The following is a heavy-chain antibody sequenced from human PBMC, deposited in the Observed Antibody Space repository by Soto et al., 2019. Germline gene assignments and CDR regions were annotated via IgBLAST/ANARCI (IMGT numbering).Heavy chain of an antibody. Sequence: QVQLQQSGPGLVKPSQTLSFICAISGDSVSTNSAAWNWIRQSPSRGLEWLGRTYYRSKWLSDFAVSVKGRITIKPDASKNQFSLQLNSVTPEDTAVYYCARGDNWNDFDFDYWGQGTLVTVSS. J-gene: IGHJ4*02. D-gene: IGHD1-20*01. CDR2: TYYRSKWLS. V-gene: IGHV6-1*01. CDR3: ARGDNWNDFDFDY. CDR1: GDSVSTNSAA.